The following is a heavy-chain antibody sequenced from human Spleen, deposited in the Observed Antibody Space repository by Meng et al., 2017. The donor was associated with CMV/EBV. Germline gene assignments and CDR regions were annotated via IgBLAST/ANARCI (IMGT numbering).Heavy chain of an antibody. V-gene: IGHV3-74*01. CDR2: INTDGSST. Sequence: GESLKISCAASGFTFSSFWMHWVRQAPGKGLVWVSRINTDGSSTSYADSVKGRFTISRDNTKNTLYLQMNSLRAEDTAVYYCAYLPYSSSWDYWGQGTLVTVSS. D-gene: IGHD6-13*01. CDR3: AYLPYSSSWDY. J-gene: IGHJ4*02. CDR1: GFTFSSFW.